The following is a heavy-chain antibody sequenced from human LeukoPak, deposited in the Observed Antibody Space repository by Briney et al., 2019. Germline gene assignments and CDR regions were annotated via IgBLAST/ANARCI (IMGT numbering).Heavy chain of an antibody. CDR1: GFTFSTFA. D-gene: IGHD6-13*01. J-gene: IGHJ6*03. V-gene: IGHV3-23*01. CDR3: ARERKQQVLLGRRVDYYYMDV. CDR2: IFPSGGEI. Sequence: QAGGSLRLSCAASGFTFSTFAMIWVRQPPGKGLEWVSSIFPSGGEIHYADSVRGRFTISRDNSKNTLYLQMNSLRAEDTAVYYCARERKQQVLLGRRVDYYYMDVWGKGTTVSVSS.